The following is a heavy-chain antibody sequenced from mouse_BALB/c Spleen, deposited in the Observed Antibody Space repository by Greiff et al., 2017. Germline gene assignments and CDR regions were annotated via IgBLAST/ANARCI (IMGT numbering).Heavy chain of an antibody. V-gene: IGHV5-6*01. CDR2: ISSGGSYT. CDR1: GFTFSSYG. CDR3: ARSDGDYWYFDV. Sequence: EVMLVESGGDLVKPGGSLKLSCAASGFTFSSYGMSWVRQTPDKRLEWVATISSGGSYTYYPDSVKGRFTISRDNAKNTLYLQMSSLKSEDTAMYYCARSDGDYWYFDVWGAGTTVTVSS. J-gene: IGHJ1*01. D-gene: IGHD2-13*01.